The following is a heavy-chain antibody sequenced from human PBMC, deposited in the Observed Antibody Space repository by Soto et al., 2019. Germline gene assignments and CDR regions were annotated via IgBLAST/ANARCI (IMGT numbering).Heavy chain of an antibody. D-gene: IGHD2-21*01. CDR1: GFTFSSYA. CDR2: ISCSGGST. J-gene: IGHJ5*02. CDR3: ANLGGESLARSYKIAHWFDP. Sequence: HPGGSLRLSCAASGFTFSSYAMSWVRQAPGKGLEWVSAISCSGGSTYYADSVKGRFTISRDNSKNTLYLQMNSLRAEDTAVYYCANLGGESLARSYKIAHWFDPWGQGTLVTVSS. V-gene: IGHV3-23*01.